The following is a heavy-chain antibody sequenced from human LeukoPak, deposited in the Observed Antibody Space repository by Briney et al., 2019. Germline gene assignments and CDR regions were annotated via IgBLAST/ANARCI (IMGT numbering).Heavy chain of an antibody. CDR2: ISSSGSI. V-gene: IGHV4-31*03. CDR3: ARVKFVGATLYYFDF. CDR1: GDSISGGVYQ. D-gene: IGHD3-16*01. Sequence: PSETLSLTCTVSGDSISGGVYQWSWLRQRAGRGLEWLGHISSSGSISSDPSLKSRLAISVDTSKNHFSLKMSSVTGADTAMYFCARVKFVGATLYYFDFWGQGALVTVSS. J-gene: IGHJ4*02.